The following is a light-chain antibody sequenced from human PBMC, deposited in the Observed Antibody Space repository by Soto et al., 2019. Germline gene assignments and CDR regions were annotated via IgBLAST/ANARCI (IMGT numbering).Light chain of an antibody. J-gene: IGLJ1*01. V-gene: IGLV2-14*01. CDR1: SSDIGGYNF. CDR3: SSYRSTSTLYV. Sequence: QSVLTQPASVSGSPGQSITISCTGTSSDIGGYNFVSWYQQHPGKAPKLIIFEVSNRPSGVSYRFSGSKSDITASLTISGLQAGDEADYYCSSYRSTSTLYVFGTGTKVTVL. CDR2: EVS.